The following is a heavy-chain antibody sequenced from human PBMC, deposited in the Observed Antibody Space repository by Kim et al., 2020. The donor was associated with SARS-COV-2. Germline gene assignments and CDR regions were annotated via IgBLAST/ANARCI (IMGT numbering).Heavy chain of an antibody. Sequence: SETLSLTCTVSGGSISSSSYYWGWIRQPPGKGLEWIGSIYYSGSTYYNPSLKSRVTISVDTSKNQFSLKLSSVTAADTAVYYWARLQLRRITMFGVVEKGNWCDPWGQGTLVTVPS. CDR2: IYYSGST. V-gene: IGHV4-39*01. J-gene: IGHJ5*02. CDR1: GGSISSSSYY. CDR3: ARLQLRRITMFGVVEKGNWCDP. D-gene: IGHD3-3*01.